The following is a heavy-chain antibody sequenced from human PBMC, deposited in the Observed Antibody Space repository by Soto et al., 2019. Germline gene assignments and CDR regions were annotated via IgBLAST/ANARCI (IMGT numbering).Heavy chain of an antibody. CDR3: ARGFGVTTRWFDP. CDR1: GGSISSGDYY. CDR2: IDYSGST. Sequence: QVQLQESGPGLVKPSQTLSLTCTVSGGSISSGDYYWSWIRQPPGKGLEWIGYIDYSGSTYYNPSLESRVTISVDSSKNQFSLRLSSVTAADTAVYYCARGFGVTTRWFDPWGQGTLVTVSS. J-gene: IGHJ5*02. V-gene: IGHV4-30-4*01. D-gene: IGHD4-4*01.